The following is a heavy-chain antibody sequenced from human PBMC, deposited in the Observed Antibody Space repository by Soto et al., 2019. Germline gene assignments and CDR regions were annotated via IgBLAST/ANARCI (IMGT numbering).Heavy chain of an antibody. Sequence: EVQLVEPGGGLVQPGESLRLSCAASGLTFRSYWMHWVRQAPGKGLVWVSRINTDGSVAMYVDSVKGRFTISRDNAKNTLFLHMNSLRAEDTAVYYCVRDMQLWRLDSWCQGTLVTVSS. V-gene: IGHV3-74*03. CDR3: VRDMQLWRLDS. CDR2: INTDGSVA. J-gene: IGHJ4*02. CDR1: GLTFRSYW. D-gene: IGHD2-21*01.